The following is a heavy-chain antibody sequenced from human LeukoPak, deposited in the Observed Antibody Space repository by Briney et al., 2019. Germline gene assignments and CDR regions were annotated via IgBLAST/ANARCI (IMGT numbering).Heavy chain of an antibody. V-gene: IGHV3-30*18. D-gene: IGHD3-9*01. J-gene: IGHJ5*02. Sequence: GGSLRLSCAASGFTFSSYGMHWVRQAPGKGLEWVAVISYDGSNKYYADSVKGRFTISRDNSKNTLYLQMNSLRAEDTAVYYCAKGSYCDWVYDHWGQGKLVTVSS. CDR1: GFTFSSYG. CDR2: ISYDGSNK. CDR3: AKGSYCDWVYDH.